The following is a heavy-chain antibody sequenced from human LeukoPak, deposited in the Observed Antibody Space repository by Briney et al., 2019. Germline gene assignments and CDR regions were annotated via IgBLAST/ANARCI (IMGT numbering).Heavy chain of an antibody. Sequence: GGSLRLSCAASGFTFSSYWMSWVRQAPGKGLEWVANTKQDGSEKYYVDSVKGRFTISRDNAKNSLYLQMNSLRAEDTAVYYCARVYFQYYYDSSGQNDYWGQGILVTVSS. V-gene: IGHV3-7*03. CDR3: ARVYFQYYYDSSGQNDY. J-gene: IGHJ4*02. CDR2: TKQDGSEK. D-gene: IGHD3-22*01. CDR1: GFTFSSYW.